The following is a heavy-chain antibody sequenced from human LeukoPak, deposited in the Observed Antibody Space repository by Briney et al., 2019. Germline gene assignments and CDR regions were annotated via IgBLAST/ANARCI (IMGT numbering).Heavy chain of an antibody. CDR2: IYYSGST. CDR1: GGSISSYY. V-gene: IGHV4-59*12. D-gene: IGHD2-2*01. CDR3: ARDGTYCSSTSCYL. Sequence: PSETLSLTCTVSGGSISSYYWSWIRQPPGKGLEWIGYIYYSGSTNYNPSLKSRVTISVDTSKNQFSLKLSSVTAADTAVYYCARDGTYCSSTSCYLWGQGTLVTVSS. J-gene: IGHJ4*02.